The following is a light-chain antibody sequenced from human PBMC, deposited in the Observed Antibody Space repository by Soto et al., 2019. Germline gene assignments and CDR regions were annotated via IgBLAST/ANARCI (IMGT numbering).Light chain of an antibody. CDR2: AAS. V-gene: IGKV1-39*01. J-gene: IGKJ4*01. Sequence: DFHLTQSPSSLSASVGDRITITCRASQSISSSLNWYQQKPGNPPKLLIYAASTLQSGVPSRFSGSGSDSGSGTDFTLTISSLQPEDFATYYCQQNYFSPLTFGGGTKIEIK. CDR1: QSISSS. CDR3: QQNYFSPLT.